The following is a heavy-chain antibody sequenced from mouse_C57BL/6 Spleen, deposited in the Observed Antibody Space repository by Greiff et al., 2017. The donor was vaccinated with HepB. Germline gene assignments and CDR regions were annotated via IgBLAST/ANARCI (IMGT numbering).Heavy chain of an antibody. J-gene: IGHJ2*01. Sequence: EVKLVESGGGLVKPGGSLKLSCAASGFTFSSYTMSWVRQTPEKRLEWVATISGGGGNTYYPDSVKGRFTISRDNAKNTLYLQMSSLRSEDTALYYCARQGYYLDYFDYWGQGTTLTVSS. CDR2: ISGGGGNT. V-gene: IGHV5-9*01. CDR1: GFTFSSYT. CDR3: ARQGYYLDYFDY. D-gene: IGHD1-1*01.